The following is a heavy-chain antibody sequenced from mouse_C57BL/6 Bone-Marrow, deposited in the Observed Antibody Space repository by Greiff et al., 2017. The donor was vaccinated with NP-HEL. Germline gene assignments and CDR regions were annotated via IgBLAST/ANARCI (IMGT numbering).Heavy chain of an antibody. CDR3: ARRRLDSSGHYFDY. D-gene: IGHD3-2*02. CDR2: IYPGDGDT. CDR1: GYAFSSYW. J-gene: IGHJ2*01. V-gene: IGHV1-80*01. Sequence: QVHVKQSGAELVKPGASVKISCKASGYAFSSYWMNWVKQRPGKGLEWIGQIYPGDGDTNYNGKFKGKATLTADKSSSTAYMQLSSLTSEDSAVYFCARRRLDSSGHYFDYWGQGTTLTVSS.